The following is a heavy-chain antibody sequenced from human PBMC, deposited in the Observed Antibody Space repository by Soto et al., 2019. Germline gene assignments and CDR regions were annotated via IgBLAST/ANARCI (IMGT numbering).Heavy chain of an antibody. CDR1: GGTFSSYA. CDR3: AGGRDGYNAFDY. D-gene: IGHD5-12*01. J-gene: IGHJ4*02. Sequence: ASVKVSCKASGGTFSSYAISWVRQAPGQGLEWMGGIIPIFGTANYAQKFQGRVTITADESTSTAYMELSSLRSEDTAVYYCAGGRDGYNAFDYWGQGTLVTVSS. V-gene: IGHV1-69*13. CDR2: IIPIFGTA.